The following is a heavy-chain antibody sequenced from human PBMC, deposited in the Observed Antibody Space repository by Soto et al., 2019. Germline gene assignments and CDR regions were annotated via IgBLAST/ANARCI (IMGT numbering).Heavy chain of an antibody. Sequence: ASVQVYCKASGYTFTSYDINWVRQATGQGLEWMGWMNPNSGNTGYAQKFQGRVTMTRNTSISTAYMKLSSLRSEDTAVYYCARMVYYYDSSGYYHDAFDIWGQGTMVTVSS. CDR1: GYTFTSYD. D-gene: IGHD3-22*01. V-gene: IGHV1-8*01. CDR3: ARMVYYYDSSGYYHDAFDI. CDR2: MNPNSGNT. J-gene: IGHJ3*02.